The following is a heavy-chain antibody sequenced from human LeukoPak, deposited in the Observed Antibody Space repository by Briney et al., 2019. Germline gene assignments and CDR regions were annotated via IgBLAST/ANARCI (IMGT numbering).Heavy chain of an antibody. CDR3: ARGGFLPSEYSSSWSNNWFDP. D-gene: IGHD6-13*01. Sequence: SETLSLTCTVSGGSISSYYWSWIRQPPGKGLEWIGYIYYCGSTNYNPSLKSRVTISVDTSKNQFSLKLSSVTAADTAVYYCARGGFLPSEYSSSWSNNWFDPWGQGTLVTVSS. V-gene: IGHV4-59*01. J-gene: IGHJ5*02. CDR2: IYYCGST. CDR1: GGSISSYY.